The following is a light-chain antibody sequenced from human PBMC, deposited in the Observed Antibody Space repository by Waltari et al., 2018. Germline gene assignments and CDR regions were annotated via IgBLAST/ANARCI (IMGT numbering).Light chain of an antibody. Sequence: EIVLTQSPGTLSLSPGERATLSCRASQSIGRYLAWYQQKPGQAPRLLIYGASNRATGIPDRFSGSGSGTDFSLTISRLEPEDFAVYYCQNHERLPATFGQGTKVEIK. CDR2: GAS. CDR3: QNHERLPAT. J-gene: IGKJ1*01. CDR1: QSIGRY. V-gene: IGKV3-20*01.